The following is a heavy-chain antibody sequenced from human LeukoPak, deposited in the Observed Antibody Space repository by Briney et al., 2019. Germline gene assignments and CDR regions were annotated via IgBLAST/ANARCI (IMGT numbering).Heavy chain of an antibody. D-gene: IGHD1-26*01. Sequence: PSETLSLTCAVYGGSFSGYYWSWIRQSPGKGLEWIGEINHSGSTNYNPSLKSRVTISVDTSKNQLSLKLSSVTAADTAVYYCARRELLPAFDIWGQGTMVTVSS. CDR3: ARRELLPAFDI. CDR1: GGSFSGYY. CDR2: INHSGST. V-gene: IGHV4-34*01. J-gene: IGHJ3*02.